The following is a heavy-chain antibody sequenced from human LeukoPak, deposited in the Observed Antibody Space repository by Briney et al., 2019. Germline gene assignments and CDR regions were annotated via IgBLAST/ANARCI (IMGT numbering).Heavy chain of an antibody. CDR1: GFTFSFYI. V-gene: IGHV3-21*01. CDR2: ISSSSSSI. D-gene: IGHD4-23*01. CDR3: ARELVTSSY. Sequence: TGGSLRLSCAASGFTFSFYIMNWVRQAPGKGLEWVSSISSSSSSIYYADSVQGRFTISRDNAKDSLYLQMNSLRADDTAIYYCARELVTSSYWGQGTLVTVSS. J-gene: IGHJ4*02.